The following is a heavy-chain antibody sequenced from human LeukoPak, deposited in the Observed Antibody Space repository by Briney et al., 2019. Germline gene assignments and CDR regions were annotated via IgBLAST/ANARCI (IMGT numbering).Heavy chain of an antibody. CDR2: FDPEDGET. V-gene: IGHV1-24*01. D-gene: IGHD6-19*01. CDR1: GYTLTELS. CDR3: ANLAVAGNAFDI. Sequence: ASVKVSCKVSGYTLTELSMHWVRQAPGKGLEWMGGFDPEDGETIYAQKFQGRVTMTEDTSTDTAYMELSSLRSEDTAVYYCANLAVAGNAFDIWGQGTMVTVSS. J-gene: IGHJ3*02.